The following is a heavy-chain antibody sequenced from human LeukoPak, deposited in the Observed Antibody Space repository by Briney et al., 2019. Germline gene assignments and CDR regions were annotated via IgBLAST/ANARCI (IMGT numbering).Heavy chain of an antibody. Sequence: ASVKVSCKASGYTFTSYGISWVRQAPGQGLEWMGWISAYNGNTNYAQKLQGRVTMTTDTSTSTAYMEPRSLRSDDTAVYYCASGHYYGSGSYYHYYGMDVWGQGTTVTVSS. CDR3: ASGHYYGSGSYYHYYGMDV. CDR2: ISAYNGNT. D-gene: IGHD3-10*01. CDR1: GYTFTSYG. V-gene: IGHV1-18*01. J-gene: IGHJ6*02.